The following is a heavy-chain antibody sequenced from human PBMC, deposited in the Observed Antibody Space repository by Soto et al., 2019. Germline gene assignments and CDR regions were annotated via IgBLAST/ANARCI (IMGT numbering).Heavy chain of an antibody. CDR1: GYTFTRYT. CDR3: ARGIATGQLDP. Sequence: ASVKVSGEASGYTFTRYTMNWVRQAPGQRLEWMGWINPDNGNTKSSQKFQDRVIITRDTSASTAYMDLSSLRSEDTAVYYCARGIATGQLDPWGQGTLVTVSS. V-gene: IGHV1-3*01. D-gene: IGHD2-15*01. CDR2: INPDNGNT. J-gene: IGHJ5*02.